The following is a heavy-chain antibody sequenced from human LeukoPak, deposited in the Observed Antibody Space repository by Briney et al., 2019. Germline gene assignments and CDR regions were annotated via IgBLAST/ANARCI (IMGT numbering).Heavy chain of an antibody. V-gene: IGHV3-23*01. CDR3: TRKSSSENSGTYFEMVDY. J-gene: IGHJ4*02. D-gene: IGHD1-26*01. CDR2: ISGSGGST. Sequence: GGSQRLSCAASGFTFSNYAMNWVRQAPGKGLEWVSTISGSGGSTYYADSVKGRFTISRDNTKNTLYLQMNSLRADDTAIYYCTRKSSSENSGTYFEMVDYWGQGTLVTVPS. CDR1: GFTFSNYA.